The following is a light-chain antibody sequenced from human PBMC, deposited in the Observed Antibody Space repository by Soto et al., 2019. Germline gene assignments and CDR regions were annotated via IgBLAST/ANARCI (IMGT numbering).Light chain of an antibody. CDR1: QTISSW. J-gene: IGKJ1*01. Sequence: DLQIRHSPSTPSGSVGDRVTITCRASQTISSWLAWYQQKPGKAPKLLIYKASTLKSGVPSRFSGSGSGTEFTLTISSLQPDDFATYYCQQDNSYSEAFGQGTKVDI. CDR2: KAS. V-gene: IGKV1-5*03. CDR3: QQDNSYSEA.